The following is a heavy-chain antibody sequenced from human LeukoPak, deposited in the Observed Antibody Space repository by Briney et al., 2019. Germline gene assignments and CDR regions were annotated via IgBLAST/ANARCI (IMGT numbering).Heavy chain of an antibody. V-gene: IGHV3-48*03. CDR2: ISSSGSTI. J-gene: IGHJ5*01. Sequence: GGSLRLSCAASGFTFSSYEMNWVRQAPGKGLEWVSYISSSGSTIYYADSVKGRFTISRDNAKNSLYLQMNSLRAEDTAVYYCAREAAYCGGDCYANWFDPWGQGTLVTGSS. CDR1: GFTFSSYE. CDR3: AREAAYCGGDCYANWFDP. D-gene: IGHD2-21*02.